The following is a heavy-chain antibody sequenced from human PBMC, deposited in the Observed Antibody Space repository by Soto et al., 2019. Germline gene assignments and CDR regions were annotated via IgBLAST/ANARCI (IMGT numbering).Heavy chain of an antibody. D-gene: IGHD7-27*01. V-gene: IGHV4-59*08. CDR1: GDSISTDY. Sequence: QVHLQESGPGLVKPSETLSLTCTVSGDSISTDYWSWIRQSPGKGLEWIGFIYYGGSTNYNPSLKGRVTLPVDTPKNQFSLKLSSVTAADTAVYYCAKNWNWGSLVHWGQGTLVTVSS. CDR2: IYYGGST. CDR3: AKNWNWGSLVH. J-gene: IGHJ4*02.